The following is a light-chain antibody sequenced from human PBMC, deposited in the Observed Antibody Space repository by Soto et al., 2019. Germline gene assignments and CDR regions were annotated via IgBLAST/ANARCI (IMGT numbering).Light chain of an antibody. CDR2: AVS. J-gene: IGLJ1*01. Sequence: QSALTHPASVSGSPGQSITISCTGTSIDVGLYDYVSWYQQHPGKAPQLVIYAVSNRPSGVSNRFSASKSGNTASLFISGLQAEDEADYYCSSYTSDSSYVFGSGTKGTVL. CDR1: SIDVGLYDY. CDR3: SSYTSDSSYV. V-gene: IGLV2-14*01.